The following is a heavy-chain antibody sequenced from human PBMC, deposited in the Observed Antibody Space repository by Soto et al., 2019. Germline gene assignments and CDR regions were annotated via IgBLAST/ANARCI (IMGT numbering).Heavy chain of an antibody. CDR1: GFTFSSYW. V-gene: IGHV3-7*01. D-gene: IGHD3-3*01. CDR3: ARVYNDFWSGPPSFDY. J-gene: IGHJ4*02. Sequence: GALRLSCAASGFTFSSYWMSWVRQAPGKGLEWVANIKQDGSEKYYVDSVKGRFTIPRDNAKNSLYLQMNSLRAEDTAVYYCARVYNDFWSGPPSFDYWGQGTLVTVSS. CDR2: IKQDGSEK.